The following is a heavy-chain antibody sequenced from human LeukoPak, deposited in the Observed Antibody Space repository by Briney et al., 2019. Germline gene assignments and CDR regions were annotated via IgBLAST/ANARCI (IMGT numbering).Heavy chain of an antibody. Sequence: GGSLRLSCAASGFTFTNAWMNWVRQAPGEGVEWVGRIKSKADGETIDYAAPVKGRFTFSGDDSKNMLYLQMNSLKSEDTAVYYCSTLTSRGLSDSWGQGTLVTVSS. CDR2: IKSKADGETI. J-gene: IGHJ4*02. CDR1: GFTFTNAW. CDR3: STLTSRGLSDS. D-gene: IGHD1-20*01. V-gene: IGHV3-15*07.